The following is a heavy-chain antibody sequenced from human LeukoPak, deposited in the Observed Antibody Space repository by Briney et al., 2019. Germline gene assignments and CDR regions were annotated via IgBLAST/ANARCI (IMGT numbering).Heavy chain of an antibody. CDR1: GGTFSSYA. D-gene: IGHD2-2*01. V-gene: IGHV1-69*13. CDR2: IIPIFGTA. Sequence: ASVKVSCKASGGTFSSYAISWVRQAPGQGLEWMGGIIPIFGTANYAQKFQGRVTITADESTSTAYIELSSPRSQDTAVYYCARAASDLTSPMDYWGQGTLVTVSS. CDR3: ARAASDLTSPMDY. J-gene: IGHJ4*02.